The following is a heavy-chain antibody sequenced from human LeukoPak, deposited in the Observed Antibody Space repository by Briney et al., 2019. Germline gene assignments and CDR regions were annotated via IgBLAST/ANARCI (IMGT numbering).Heavy chain of an antibody. CDR2: INSDGSST. CDR3: ARERDYYDSSGYSSPWG. Sequence: GGSLRLSCAASGFTFSSYWMHWVRQAPGKGLVWVSRINSDGSSTSYADSVKGRFTISRDNAENTLYLQMNSLRAEDTAVYYCARERDYYDSSGYSSPWGWGQGTLVTVSS. D-gene: IGHD3-22*01. V-gene: IGHV3-74*01. J-gene: IGHJ4*02. CDR1: GFTFSSYW.